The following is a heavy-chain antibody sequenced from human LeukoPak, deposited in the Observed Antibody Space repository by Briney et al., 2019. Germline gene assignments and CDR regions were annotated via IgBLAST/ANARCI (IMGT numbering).Heavy chain of an antibody. V-gene: IGHV4-30-4*01. CDR1: GGSISSGDYY. J-gene: IGHJ4*02. CDR3: ARAARAIDY. CDR2: IYHSGST. Sequence: SQTLSLTCTVSGGSISSGDYYWSWVRQPPGKGLEWIGEIYHSGSTNYNPSLKSRVTISVDKSKNQFSLKLSSVTAADTAVYYCARAARAIDYWGQGTLVTVSS.